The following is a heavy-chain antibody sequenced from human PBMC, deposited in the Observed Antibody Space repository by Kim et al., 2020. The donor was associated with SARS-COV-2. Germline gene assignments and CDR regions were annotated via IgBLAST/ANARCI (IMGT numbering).Heavy chain of an antibody. CDR1: GGSFSGYY. Sequence: SETLSLTCAVYGGSFSGYYWSWIRQPPGKGLEWIGEINHSGSTNYNPSLKSRVTISVDTSKNQFSLKLSSVTAADTAVYYCARGADIVVVPAATLYNWFDPWGQGTLVTVSS. CDR3: ARGADIVVVPAATLYNWFDP. D-gene: IGHD2-2*01. CDR2: INHSGST. V-gene: IGHV4-34*01. J-gene: IGHJ5*02.